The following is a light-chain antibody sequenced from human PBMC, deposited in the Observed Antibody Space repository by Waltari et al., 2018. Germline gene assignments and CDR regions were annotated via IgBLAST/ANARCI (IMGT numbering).Light chain of an antibody. Sequence: SALTPPRSVSGSPGQSVTISCTGPTTDLGSYNYVSWYQQHPGKAPKLIILDVTKRPSGVPDRLSGSKSGNTASLTISGLRAEDEAEYYCCSYAGSYTWVFGGGTKLTVV. V-gene: IGLV2-11*01. CDR1: TTDLGSYNY. CDR3: CSYAGSYTWV. CDR2: DVT. J-gene: IGLJ3*02.